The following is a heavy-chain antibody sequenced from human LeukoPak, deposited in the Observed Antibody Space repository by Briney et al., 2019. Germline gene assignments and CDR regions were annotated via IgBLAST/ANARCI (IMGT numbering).Heavy chain of an antibody. D-gene: IGHD2-2*01. CDR1: GGSISNYY. Sequence: SETLSLTCTVSGGSISNYYWNWLRQPPGKGLQWIGYIFYSGSTNHNPSLKSRVTISVDTSKNQFSLKLSSVTAADTAVYYCAREEYCSSTSCYFYAFDIWGQGTMVTVSS. J-gene: IGHJ3*02. CDR3: AREEYCSSTSCYFYAFDI. CDR2: IFYSGST. V-gene: IGHV4-59*12.